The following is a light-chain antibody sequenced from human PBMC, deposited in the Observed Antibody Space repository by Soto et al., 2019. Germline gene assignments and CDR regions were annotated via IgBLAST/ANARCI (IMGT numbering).Light chain of an antibody. CDR2: WAS. J-gene: IGKJ2*01. CDR3: QQYESTPPT. CDR1: QSVLYSSNNKNY. V-gene: IGKV4-1*01. Sequence: DIVMTQSPDSLAVSLGERANINCKSSQSVLYSSNNKNYLAWYQQRPGQPPKLLIYWASTRESGVPDRFSGSGSGTEFTLTITSLQAEDVAVSYCQQYESTPPTFGQWTKLEIK.